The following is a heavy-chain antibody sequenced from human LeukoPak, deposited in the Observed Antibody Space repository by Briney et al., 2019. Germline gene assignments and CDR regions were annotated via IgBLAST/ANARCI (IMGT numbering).Heavy chain of an antibody. V-gene: IGHV3-64*01. D-gene: IGHD2-15*01. CDR3: ARDYVVVVVAATPYYYYYMDV. CDR2: ISSNGGST. CDR1: GFTFSSYA. J-gene: IGHJ6*03. Sequence: GGSLRLSCAASGFTFSSYAMHWVRQAPGKGLEYVSAISSNGGSTYYANSVKGRFTISRVNSKNTLYLQMGSLRAEDMAVYYCARDYVVVVVAATPYYYYYMDVWGKGTTVTVSS.